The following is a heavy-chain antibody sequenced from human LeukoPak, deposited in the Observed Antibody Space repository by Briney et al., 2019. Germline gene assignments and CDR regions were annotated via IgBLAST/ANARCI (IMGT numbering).Heavy chain of an antibody. Sequence: GASVKVSCKASGYTFTSYGISWVRQAPGQGLEWMGWISAYNGNTNYAQKPQGRVTMTTDTSTSTAYMELRSLRSDDTAVYYCAREPPSGWYISLKDYWGQGTLVTVSS. V-gene: IGHV1-18*01. CDR1: GYTFTSYG. CDR2: ISAYNGNT. CDR3: AREPPSGWYISLKDY. J-gene: IGHJ4*02. D-gene: IGHD6-19*01.